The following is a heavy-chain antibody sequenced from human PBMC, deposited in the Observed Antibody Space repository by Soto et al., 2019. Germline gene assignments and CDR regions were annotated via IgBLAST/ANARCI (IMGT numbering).Heavy chain of an antibody. CDR3: ARDVREDRSGSYFYGMDV. CDR2: IVVGSGNT. V-gene: IGHV1-58*01. D-gene: IGHD1-26*01. CDR1: GFTFTSSA. J-gene: IGHJ6*02. Sequence: SVKVSCKASGFTFTSSAVQWVRQARGQRLEWMGWIVVGSGNTNYAQKFQDRVTLTRDMSTSTAYMELSRLRSDDTAVYYCARDVREDRSGSYFYGMDVWGQGTTVTVSS.